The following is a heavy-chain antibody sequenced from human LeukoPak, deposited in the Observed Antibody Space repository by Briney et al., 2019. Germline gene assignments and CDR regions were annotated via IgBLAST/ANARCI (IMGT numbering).Heavy chain of an antibody. CDR1: GYTFTDYY. V-gene: IGHV1-2*02. CDR2: INPNSGGT. CDR3: ASTAEEVYGDLDY. J-gene: IGHJ4*02. D-gene: IGHD4-17*01. Sequence: ASVKVACKASGYTFTDYYMHWVRQAPGQGLVWMGWINPNSGGTNYAQKFQGRVTMTRDTSISTAYMELSRLRSDDTAVYYCASTAEEVYGDLDYWGQGTLVTVSS.